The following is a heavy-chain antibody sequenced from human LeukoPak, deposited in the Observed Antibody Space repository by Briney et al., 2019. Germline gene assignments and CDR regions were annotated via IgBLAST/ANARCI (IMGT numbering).Heavy chain of an antibody. Sequence: GASVKVSCKASGYTFTSYGISWVRQAPGQGLEWMGWISAYNGNTNYAQKLQGRVTMTTDTSSSRAYMELRSLRSDDTAVYYCARVGRIVVVPAASYYYYYMDVWGKGTTVTVSS. CDR2: ISAYNGNT. CDR1: GYTFTSYG. D-gene: IGHD2-2*01. CDR3: ARVGRIVVVPAASYYYYYMDV. V-gene: IGHV1-18*01. J-gene: IGHJ6*03.